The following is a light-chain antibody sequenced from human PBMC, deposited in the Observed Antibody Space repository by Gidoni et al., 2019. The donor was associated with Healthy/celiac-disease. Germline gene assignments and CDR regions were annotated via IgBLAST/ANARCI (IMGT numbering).Light chain of an antibody. V-gene: IGLV3-1*01. CDR3: QAWDSSTDVV. CDR1: QLGFKY. Sequence: SYELTQPPSVSVSPGQTASITCSGDQLGFKYASWYQQKPGQSPVLVIYQDSKRPSGIPERFSGSNSGNTATLTISGTQAMDEADYYCQAWDSSTDVVFGGGTKLTVL. CDR2: QDS. J-gene: IGLJ2*01.